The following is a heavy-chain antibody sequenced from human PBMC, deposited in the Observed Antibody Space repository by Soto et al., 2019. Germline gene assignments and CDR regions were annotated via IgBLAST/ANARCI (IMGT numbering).Heavy chain of an antibody. CDR1: SGSISSGNW. V-gene: IGHV4-4*02. CDR2: IYYTGAT. CDR3: ARVFSSGSGWMYYFDF. D-gene: IGHD6-25*01. Sequence: QVQLQESGPGLVESSGTLSLTCEVSSGSISSGNWWSWVRQPPGKGLEWIGEIYYTGATNYTPSLKSRVTMTIDKSKDQFSLNLRSATAADTAVYYCARVFSSGSGWMYYFDFWGQGILVSASS. J-gene: IGHJ4*02.